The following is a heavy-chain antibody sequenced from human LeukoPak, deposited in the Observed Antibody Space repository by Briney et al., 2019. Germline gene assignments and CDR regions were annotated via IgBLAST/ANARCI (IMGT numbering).Heavy chain of an antibody. D-gene: IGHD3-22*01. CDR2: ISWNSGSI. J-gene: IGHJ3*02. CDR1: GFTFDDYA. V-gene: IGHV3-9*01. Sequence: PGGSLRLSCAASGFTFDDYAMHWVRQAPGKGLEWVSGISWNSGSIGYADSVKGRFTISRDNAKNSLYLQMNSLRADDTAVYYCARDHHRRLYDSQARDTFDIWGQGTMVTVSS. CDR3: ARDHHRRLYDSQARDTFDI.